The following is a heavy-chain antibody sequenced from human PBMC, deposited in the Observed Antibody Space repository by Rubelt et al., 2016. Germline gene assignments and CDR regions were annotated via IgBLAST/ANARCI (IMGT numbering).Heavy chain of an antibody. Sequence: WVRQAPGKGLEWVSVIYSGGSTYYADSVKGRFTISRDNSKNTLYLQMNSLRAEDTAVYYCAKVPIRTVTSTFDYWGQGTLVTVSS. V-gene: IGHV3-53*01. D-gene: IGHD4-17*01. CDR2: IYSGGST. J-gene: IGHJ4*02. CDR3: AKVPIRTVTSTFDY.